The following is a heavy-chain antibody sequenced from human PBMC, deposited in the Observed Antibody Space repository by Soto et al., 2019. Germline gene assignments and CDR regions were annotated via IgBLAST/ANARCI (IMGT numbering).Heavy chain of an antibody. CDR2: ISTRSDDI. Sequence: EVQLVESGGDLVRPGGSLRLSCAASGFDLNYYSMNWVRQAPAKGLEWVSSISTRSDDIYYADSVKGRFTISRDNAKNSVYLQMSSLRDEDTPVYYCATPRGPRGYDLIDYWGQGTLVIVSS. CDR1: GFDLNYYS. J-gene: IGHJ4*02. D-gene: IGHD5-12*01. CDR3: ATPRGPRGYDLIDY. V-gene: IGHV3-21*01.